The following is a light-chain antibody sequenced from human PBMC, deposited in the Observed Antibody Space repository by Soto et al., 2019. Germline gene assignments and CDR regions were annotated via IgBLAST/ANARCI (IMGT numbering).Light chain of an antibody. CDR1: SSDVGSYKF. CDR3: CSYAGSSTWV. Sequence: QSVLTQPASVSGSPGQSITISCTGTSSDVGSYKFVSWYQQHPGKAPKLMIYEGSKRPSGVSNRFSGSKSGNTASLTISGLQAEDEADYYCCSYAGSSTWVFGTGTRSPS. V-gene: IGLV2-23*01. J-gene: IGLJ1*01. CDR2: EGS.